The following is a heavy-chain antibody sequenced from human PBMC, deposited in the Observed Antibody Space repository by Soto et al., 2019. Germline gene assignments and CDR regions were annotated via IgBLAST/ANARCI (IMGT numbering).Heavy chain of an antibody. CDR3: AINEGRDVSTFDY. J-gene: IGHJ4*02. V-gene: IGHV1-69*01. CDR2: IIPIFGTA. CDR1: GGIFTRYD. D-gene: IGHD3-10*02. Sequence: QVQLVQSGAEVKTPGSSVKVSCKASGGIFTRYDIRWVRQAPGQGLEWMGAIIPIFGTANYAQKFQGRVTITAAATTSTAYRELSSLRSEDTAMYYCAINEGRDVSTFDYWGQGTLVTVSS.